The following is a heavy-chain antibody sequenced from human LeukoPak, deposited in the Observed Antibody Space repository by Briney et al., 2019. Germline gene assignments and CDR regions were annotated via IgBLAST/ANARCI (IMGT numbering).Heavy chain of an antibody. CDR3: ATEGIVGDTNYCDH. CDR1: GCTVSSNY. D-gene: IGHD1-26*01. CDR2: IYSGGST. Sequence: GGSLRHSCAASGCTVSSNYMSWVRLAPGKGLEWVSVIYSGGSTYYADSVKGRCTISRDNSKNTLYLQMNSLRAEDTAVYYCATEGIVGDTNYCDHWGQGTLVTVSS. V-gene: IGHV3-53*01. J-gene: IGHJ4*02.